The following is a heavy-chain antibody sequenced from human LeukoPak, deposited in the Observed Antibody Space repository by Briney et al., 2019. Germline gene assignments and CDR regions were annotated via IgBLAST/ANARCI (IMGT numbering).Heavy chain of an antibody. J-gene: IGHJ4*02. D-gene: IGHD3-22*01. CDR2: IGGDGGST. CDR3: VKEPHYYDRSGYF. Sequence: GGSLRLXCAASGFTFDDYAMHWGRRAPGKGLEWVSLIGGDGGSTYYADSVKGRFTISRDNSKNSLFLQMKSLRTDDTALYYCVKEPHYYDRSGYFWGQGTLVTVSS. CDR1: GFTFDDYA. V-gene: IGHV3-43*02.